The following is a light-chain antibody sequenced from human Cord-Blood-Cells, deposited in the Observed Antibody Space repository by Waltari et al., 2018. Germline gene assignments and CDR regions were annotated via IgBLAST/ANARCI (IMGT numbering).Light chain of an antibody. CDR2: GAS. CDR3: QQYGSSPWT. Sequence: EIVLPQSPGTLSLSLGKRATLSCRASQSVSSSYLAWYQQKPGQAPRLLIYGASSRATGIPDRFSGSGSGTDFTLTISRLEPEDFAVYYCQQYGSSPWTFGQGTKVEIK. V-gene: IGKV3-20*01. J-gene: IGKJ1*01. CDR1: QSVSSSY.